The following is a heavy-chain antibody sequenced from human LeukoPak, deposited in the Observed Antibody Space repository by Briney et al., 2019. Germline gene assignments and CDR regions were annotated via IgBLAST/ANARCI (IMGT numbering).Heavy chain of an antibody. Sequence: GGSLRLSCAASGFTFSTYWMHWVRQTPGKGLVWVSHINSDGSTRGYADSVKGRFTISRDNSKNTLYLQMNSLRAEDTAVYYCARGSQTGVATTGFDYWGQGTLVTVSS. J-gene: IGHJ4*02. CDR2: INSDGSTR. D-gene: IGHD5-12*01. CDR1: GFTFSTYW. V-gene: IGHV3-74*01. CDR3: ARGSQTGVATTGFDY.